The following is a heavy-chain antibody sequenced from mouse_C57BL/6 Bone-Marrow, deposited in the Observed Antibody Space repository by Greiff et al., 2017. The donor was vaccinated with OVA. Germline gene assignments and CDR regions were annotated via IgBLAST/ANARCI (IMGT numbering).Heavy chain of an antibody. D-gene: IGHD2-12*01. Sequence: EVQGVESGGGLVKPGGSLKLSCAASGFTFSSYAMSWVRQTPEKRLEWVATISDGGSYTYYPDNVKGRFTISRDNAKNNLYLQMSHLKSEDTAMYYCARDQGVTLDDWGQGTTLTVSS. V-gene: IGHV5-4*01. J-gene: IGHJ2*01. CDR1: GFTFSSYA. CDR3: ARDQGVTLDD. CDR2: ISDGGSYT.